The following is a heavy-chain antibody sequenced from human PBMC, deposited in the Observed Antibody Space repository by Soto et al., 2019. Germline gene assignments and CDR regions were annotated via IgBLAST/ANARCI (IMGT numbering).Heavy chain of an antibody. Sequence: SETMALTCTVSGGSMSRYYWSWIRQPPGKGLEWIGYIYYSGSTNYNPSLKSRVTISVDTSKNQFSLKLSSVTAADTAVYYCARGGGLEAPYYYYYGMDVWGQGTTVTVSS. V-gene: IGHV4-59*01. J-gene: IGHJ6*02. CDR1: GGSMSRYY. CDR3: ARGGGLEAPYYYYYGMDV. CDR2: IYYSGST. D-gene: IGHD1-1*01.